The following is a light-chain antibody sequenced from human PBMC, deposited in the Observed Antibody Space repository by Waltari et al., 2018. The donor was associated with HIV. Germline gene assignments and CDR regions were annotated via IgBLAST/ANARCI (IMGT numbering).Light chain of an antibody. CDR1: NSNIGPNT. CDR2: SNE. V-gene: IGLV1-44*01. J-gene: IGLJ3*02. Sequence: SVLTQPPSASGTPGQRVTISCSGSNSNIGPNTGNWYRQLPGTTPQLLIHSNEQRPSGVPDRFSGSKSVTSASLAISVLQSEDEADYNCAAWDDTLNGWVFGGGTKLTVL. CDR3: AAWDDTLNGWV.